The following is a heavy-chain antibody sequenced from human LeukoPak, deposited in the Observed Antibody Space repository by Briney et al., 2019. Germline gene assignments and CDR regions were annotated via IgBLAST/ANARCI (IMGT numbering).Heavy chain of an antibody. J-gene: IGHJ5*02. CDR1: GFTFSSCG. CDR3: ARAPIASSWYWFDP. CDR2: IRYDGSNK. D-gene: IGHD6-13*01. V-gene: IGHV3-30*02. Sequence: PGGSLRLSCAASGFTFSSCGMHWVRQAPGKGLEWVAFIRYDGSNKYYADSVKGRFTISRDNSKNTLYLQMNSLRAEDTAVYYCARAPIASSWYWFDPWGQGTLVTVSS.